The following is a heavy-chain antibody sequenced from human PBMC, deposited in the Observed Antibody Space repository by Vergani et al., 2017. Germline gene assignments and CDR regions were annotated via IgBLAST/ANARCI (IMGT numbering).Heavy chain of an antibody. J-gene: IGHJ4*02. V-gene: IGHV3-13*01. CDR2: IGTAGDT. D-gene: IGHD3-22*01. Sequence: EVQLLESGGGLVQPGGSLRLSCAASGFTFISYDMQWVRQATGKGLEWVSAIGTAGDTYYPGSVKGRFTISRENAKTSLYLKMNSLRAGDTAVYYCARADYYDSSGHYYFDYWGEGTLVTVSS. CDR3: ARADYYDSSGHYYFDY. CDR1: GFTFISYD.